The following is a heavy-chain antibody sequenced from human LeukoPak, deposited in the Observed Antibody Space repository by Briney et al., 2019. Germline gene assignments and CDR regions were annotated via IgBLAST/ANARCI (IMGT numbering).Heavy chain of an antibody. D-gene: IGHD1-26*01. V-gene: IGHV3-53*01. J-gene: IGHJ1*01. CDR3: ARVVVELLEYFQH. CDR2: IYSGGST. CDR1: GFTVSSNY. Sequence: GGSLRLSCAASGFTVSSNYTSWVRQAPGKGLEWVSVIYSGGSTYYADSVKGRFTISRDNSKNTLYLQMNSLRAEDTAVYYCARVVVELLEYFQHWGQGTLVTVSS.